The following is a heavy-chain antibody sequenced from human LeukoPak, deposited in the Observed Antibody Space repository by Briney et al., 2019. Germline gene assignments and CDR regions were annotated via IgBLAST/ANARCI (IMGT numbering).Heavy chain of an antibody. J-gene: IGHJ4*02. D-gene: IGHD1-1*01. Sequence: ASVKVSCKASGYTFTGYHMHWVRQAPGQGLEWMGRINPNTGDTNFAQNFQGRVNMTRDTSITTAYMELSRLRSDDTAVYYCARGSHWNAGHYFDYWGQGTLVTVSS. CDR3: ARGSHWNAGHYFDY. CDR2: INPNTGDT. V-gene: IGHV1-2*02. CDR1: GYTFTGYH.